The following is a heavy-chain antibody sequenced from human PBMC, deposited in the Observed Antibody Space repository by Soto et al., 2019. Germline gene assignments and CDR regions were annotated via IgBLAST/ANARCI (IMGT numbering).Heavy chain of an antibody. V-gene: IGHV3-23*01. CDR3: AKPGGLVLYWAYQGMDV. J-gene: IGHJ6*02. CDR2: MSGGGDFT. Sequence: EVQLLESGGGLVQPGGSLRLSCAASGFTFSNYDMSWVRQASGKGLEWVSAMSGGGDFTYYADSVKGRFTISRDNSKRTLHLLMNSLRAEDTAVYYCAKPGGLVLYWAYQGMDVWGQGTTVNVSS. D-gene: IGHD2-8*02. CDR1: GFTFSNYD.